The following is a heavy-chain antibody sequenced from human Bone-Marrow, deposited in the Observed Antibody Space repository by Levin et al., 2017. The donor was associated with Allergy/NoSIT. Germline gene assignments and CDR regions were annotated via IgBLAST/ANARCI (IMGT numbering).Heavy chain of an antibody. CDR3: ARRADGYCTTSRCPTPFDY. D-gene: IGHD2-8*01. J-gene: IGHJ4*02. CDR1: GYIFSRYA. V-gene: IGHV1-3*01. Sequence: ASVKVSCKTSGYIFSRYAIHWVRQAPGQRLEWMGWINGGNGDTKSSQKFQDRVTITRDTSAGAAYMELSSLRSEDTAVYFCARRADGYCTTSRCPTPFDYWGQGTLVTVSS. CDR2: INGGNGDT.